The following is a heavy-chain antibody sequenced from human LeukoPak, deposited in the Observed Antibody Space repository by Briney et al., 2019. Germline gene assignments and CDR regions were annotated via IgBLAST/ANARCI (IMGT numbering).Heavy chain of an antibody. CDR3: TNLDY. CDR2: IKSKTDGGTT. V-gene: IGHV3-15*01. Sequence: WIRQPPGKGLEWVGRIKSKTDGGTTDYAAPVKGRFTISRDDSENTLYLQMNSLKTEDTAVCYCTNLDYWGQGTLVTVSS. J-gene: IGHJ4*02.